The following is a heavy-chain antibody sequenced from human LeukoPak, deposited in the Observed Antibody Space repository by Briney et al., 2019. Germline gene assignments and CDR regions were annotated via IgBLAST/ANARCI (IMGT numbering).Heavy chain of an antibody. CDR3: ATTVLGYCSGGSCYEFDY. CDR2: INHSGST. Sequence: SETLSLTCAVYGGSFSGYYWSWIRQPPGKGLEWIGEINHSGSTNYNPSLKSRVTISVDTSKNQFSLKLSSVTAADTAVYYCATTVLGYCSGGSCYEFDYWGQGTLVTVSS. D-gene: IGHD2-15*01. J-gene: IGHJ4*02. V-gene: IGHV4-34*01. CDR1: GGSFSGYY.